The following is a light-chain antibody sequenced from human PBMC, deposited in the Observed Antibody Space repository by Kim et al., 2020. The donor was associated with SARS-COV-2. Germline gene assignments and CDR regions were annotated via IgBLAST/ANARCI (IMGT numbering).Light chain of an antibody. J-gene: IGKJ1*01. V-gene: IGKV1-27*01. CDR2: GAS. Sequence: SSVGDRVTITCWAGQDISNDLAWYQQKPGKVPNLLFYGASTLQSGVPSRFSGSGSGTDFTLTISSLQPEDVATYYCQKYNGAPWTFGQGTKVDIK. CDR1: QDISND. CDR3: QKYNGAPWT.